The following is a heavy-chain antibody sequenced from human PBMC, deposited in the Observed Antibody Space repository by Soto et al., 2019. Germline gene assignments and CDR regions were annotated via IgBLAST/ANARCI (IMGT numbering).Heavy chain of an antibody. D-gene: IGHD3-10*01. V-gene: IGHV1-46*01. CDR3: ARDHRLLWFGELLI. CDR1: GYTFTNYY. Sequence: QVQLVQSGAEVKKPGASVKVSCKASGYTFTNYYIHWVRQAPGQVLEWMGIINPSGGSTDYTQKFQDRVTMSRDTSTSTVYMELSSLRSEDTAVYYCARDHRLLWFGELLIWGQGTLVTVSS. J-gene: IGHJ4*02. CDR2: INPSGGST.